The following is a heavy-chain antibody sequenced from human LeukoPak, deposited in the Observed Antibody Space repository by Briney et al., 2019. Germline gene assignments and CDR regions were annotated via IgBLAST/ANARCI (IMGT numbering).Heavy chain of an antibody. CDR2: INPSGGST. V-gene: IGHV1-46*01. CDR1: GYTFTCYY. J-gene: IGHJ3*02. CDR3: ARDRTRIAVAGKGGAFDI. Sequence: GASVKVSCKASGYTFTCYYMHWVRQAPGQGLEWMGIINPSGGSTSYAQKFQGRVTMTRDRSTSTVYMELSSLRSEDTAVYYCARDRTRIAVAGKGGAFDIWGQGTMVTVSS. D-gene: IGHD6-19*01.